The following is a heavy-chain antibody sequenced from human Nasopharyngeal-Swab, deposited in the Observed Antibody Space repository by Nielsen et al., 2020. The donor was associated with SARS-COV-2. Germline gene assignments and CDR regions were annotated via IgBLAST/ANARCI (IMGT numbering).Heavy chain of an antibody. CDR2: IIPILGIA. J-gene: IGHJ4*02. Sequence: SVKVSCKASGGTFRSYAISWVRQAPGQGLEWMGRIIPILGIANYAQKFQGRVTITADKSTSTAYMELSSLRSEDTAVYYCARDVGFSAPDWGQGTLVTVSS. CDR3: ARDVGFSAPD. D-gene: IGHD3-10*01. CDR1: GGTFRSYA. V-gene: IGHV1-69*04.